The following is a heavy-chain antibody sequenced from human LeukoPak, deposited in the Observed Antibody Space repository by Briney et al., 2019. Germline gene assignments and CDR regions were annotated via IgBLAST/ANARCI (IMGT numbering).Heavy chain of an antibody. V-gene: IGHV3-30*02. CDR1: GFTFSSYG. J-gene: IGHJ4*02. D-gene: IGHD1-26*01. CDR2: IRYDESNR. Sequence: PGGSLRLSCAASGFTFSSYGMHWVRQAPGKGLEWVAFIRYDESNRYYVDSVQGRFTISRDNSKNTLDLQMNSLRPEDTAVYYCAKDVNPSGSYQAIVYWGQGTLVTVSS. CDR3: AKDVNPSGSYQAIVY.